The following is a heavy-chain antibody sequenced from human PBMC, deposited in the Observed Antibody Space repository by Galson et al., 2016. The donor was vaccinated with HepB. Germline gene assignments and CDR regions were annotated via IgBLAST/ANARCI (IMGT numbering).Heavy chain of an antibody. D-gene: IGHD3-10*01. CDR3: ARGRRIRGVSTKFNWFDP. V-gene: IGHV4-34*01. CDR1: DGSLSGYY. CDR2: IKDSGTT. J-gene: IGHJ5*02. Sequence: ETLSLTCAVYDGSLSGYYWSWIRQSPGKGLEWIGEIKDSGTTRYNPSLRSRITISIDTSKKQFSLNLSSVIAADTAVYYCARGRRIRGVSTKFNWFDPWGQGTLVTVSS.